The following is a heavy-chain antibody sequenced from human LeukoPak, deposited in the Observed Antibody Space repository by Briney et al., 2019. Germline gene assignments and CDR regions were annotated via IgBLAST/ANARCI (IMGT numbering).Heavy chain of an antibody. V-gene: IGHV4-38-2*01. CDR3: ASQRGDFWSGYSYNWFDP. D-gene: IGHD3-3*01. J-gene: IGHJ5*02. Sequence: SETLSLTCAVSGYSISSGYYCGWIRQPPGKGLEWIGSIYHSGSTYYNPSLKSRVTISVDTSKNQFSLKLSSVTAADTAVYYCASQRGDFWSGYSYNWFDPWGQGTLVTVSS. CDR1: GYSISSGYY. CDR2: IYHSGST.